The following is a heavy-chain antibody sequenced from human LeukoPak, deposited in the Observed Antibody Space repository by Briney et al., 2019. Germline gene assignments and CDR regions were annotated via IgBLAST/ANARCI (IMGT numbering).Heavy chain of an antibody. CDR2: IFYSGRT. CDR1: GGSISSSSYY. CDR3: ARLSLAAENY. Sequence: SETLSLTCTVSGGSISSSSYYWGWIRQPPGKGLEWIGSIFYSGRTYYNPSLKSRVTISVDTSKIHFSLNLSSVTAADTAVYYCARLSLAAENYWGQGTLVTVSS. V-gene: IGHV4-39*02. J-gene: IGHJ4*02. D-gene: IGHD6-13*01.